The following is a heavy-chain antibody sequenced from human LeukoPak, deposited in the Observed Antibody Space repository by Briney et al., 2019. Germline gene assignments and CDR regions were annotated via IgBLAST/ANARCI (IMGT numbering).Heavy chain of an antibody. CDR1: GFTFNNYA. CDR2: ISGDGVSP. CDR3: AKDTVEMATIKFAPFDY. Sequence: GGSLRLSCAASGFTFNNYALAWVRQTPEKGLECVSAISGDGVSPYYVDSVRGRFTISRDNSKNTLYLQMNSLRAEDTAVYYCAKDTVEMATIKFAPFDYWGQGTLVTVSS. J-gene: IGHJ4*02. D-gene: IGHD5-24*01. V-gene: IGHV3-23*01.